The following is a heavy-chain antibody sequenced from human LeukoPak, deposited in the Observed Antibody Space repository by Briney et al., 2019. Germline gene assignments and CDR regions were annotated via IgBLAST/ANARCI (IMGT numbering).Heavy chain of an antibody. CDR3: SRESAALCPFVY. Sequence: SETLSLTCGVSGCSISGNNWWSWVRQPPEQGLEWIGEISLAGQTNYNPSLNGRVTMSLDKSSNQLSLNLTSVTAADTATFYCSRESAALCPFVYWGQGTLVIVSS. D-gene: IGHD6-25*01. V-gene: IGHV4/OR15-8*02. CDR2: ISLAGQT. CDR1: GCSISGNNW. J-gene: IGHJ4*02.